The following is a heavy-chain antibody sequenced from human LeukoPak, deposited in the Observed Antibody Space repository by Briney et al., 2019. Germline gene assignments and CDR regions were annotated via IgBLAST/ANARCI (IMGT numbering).Heavy chain of an antibody. CDR1: GFTFSSNW. CDR2: SNEDGSTT. Sequence: GGSLRLSCAASGFTFSSNWMHWVRQAPGKGLVWVSRSNEDGSTTNYADSVKGRCTISRDNAKNTLYLQMNSLTAEDTAVYYCVRDLGGRSGHWGQGTLVTVSS. J-gene: IGHJ4*02. D-gene: IGHD1-26*01. CDR3: VRDLGGRSGH. V-gene: IGHV3-74*01.